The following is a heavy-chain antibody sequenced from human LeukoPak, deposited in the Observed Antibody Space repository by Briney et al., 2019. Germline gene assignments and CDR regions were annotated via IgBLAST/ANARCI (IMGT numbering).Heavy chain of an antibody. V-gene: IGHV4-34*01. D-gene: IGHD5-18*01. CDR2: INHSGST. CDR3: ARGGGYSYGRLLIY. Sequence: SETLSLTCAVYGGSFSGYYWSWIRQPPGKGLEWIGEINHSGSTNYNPSLKSRVTISVDTSKNQFSLKPSSVTAADTAVYYCARGGGYSYGRLLIYWGQGTLVTVSS. J-gene: IGHJ4*02. CDR1: GGSFSGYY.